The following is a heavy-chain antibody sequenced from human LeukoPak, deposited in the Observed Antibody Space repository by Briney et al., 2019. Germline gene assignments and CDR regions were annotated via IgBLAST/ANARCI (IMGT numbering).Heavy chain of an antibody. CDR3: AREGVVVGMEGFDY. CDR1: GFTFSRHW. CDR2: INLDGSEK. Sequence: GSPRLSCAASGFTFSRHWMSWVRQAPGKGLEWVANINLDGSEKYYVDSVKGRFTISRDNAKNSLYLQMNSLRAEDTAVYFCAREGVVVGMEGFDYWGQGTLVTVSS. J-gene: IGHJ4*02. D-gene: IGHD3-22*01. V-gene: IGHV3-7*01.